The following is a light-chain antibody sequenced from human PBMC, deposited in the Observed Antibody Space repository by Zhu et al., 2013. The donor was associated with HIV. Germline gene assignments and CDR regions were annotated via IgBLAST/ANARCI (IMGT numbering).Light chain of an antibody. CDR1: QSVRNNY. V-gene: IGKV3D-20*02. Sequence: EIVLTQSPGTLSLSPGEKVTLSCRASQSVRNNYLAWYQQKAGRAPRLVIYGASSRVTGIPDRFSGRGSGTDFTLTISRLEAEDSAVYYCQQRGNWPPYAFGQGTKLEIK. J-gene: IGKJ2*01. CDR2: GAS. CDR3: QQRGNWPPYA.